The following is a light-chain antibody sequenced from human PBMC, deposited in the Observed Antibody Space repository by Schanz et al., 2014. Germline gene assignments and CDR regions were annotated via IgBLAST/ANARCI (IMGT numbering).Light chain of an antibody. CDR3: QHYDTVPLT. V-gene: IGKV1-33*01. J-gene: IGKJ4*01. Sequence: DIQMTQSPSSLSASIGDRVTITCQATRGISKFLNWYQQRPGQAPRLLIYDASIVNTGVPSRFSGSGFGTYFTLTISALQPEDVATYYCQHYDTVPLTFGGGTRVE. CDR1: RGISKF. CDR2: DAS.